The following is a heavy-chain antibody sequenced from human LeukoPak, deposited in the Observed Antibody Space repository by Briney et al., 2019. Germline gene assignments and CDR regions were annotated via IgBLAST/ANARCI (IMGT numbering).Heavy chain of an antibody. CDR3: ARDVDFAAQSLVAFDI. J-gene: IGHJ3*02. CDR1: GGSFSGYY. CDR2: INHSGST. V-gene: IGHV4-34*01. D-gene: IGHD3-3*01. Sequence: PSETLSLTCAVYGGSFSGYYWSWIRQPPGKGLEWIGEINHSGSTNYNPSLKSRVTISVDTSKNQFSLKLSSVTAADTAVYYCARDVDFAAQSLVAFDIWGQGTMVTVSS.